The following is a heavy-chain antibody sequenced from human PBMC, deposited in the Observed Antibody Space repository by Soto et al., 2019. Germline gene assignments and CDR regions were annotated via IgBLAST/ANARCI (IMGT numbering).Heavy chain of an antibody. CDR2: IIPIFGTA. CDR1: GGTFSSYA. D-gene: IGHD2-2*01. Sequence: SVKVSCKASGGTFSSYAISWVRQAPGQGLEWMGGIIPIFGTANYAQKFQGRVTITADKSTSTAYMELSSLRSEDTAVYYCAREGGGGPAAIPSYYGMDVWGQGTTVTVSS. J-gene: IGHJ6*02. CDR3: AREGGGGPAAIPSYYGMDV. V-gene: IGHV1-69*06.